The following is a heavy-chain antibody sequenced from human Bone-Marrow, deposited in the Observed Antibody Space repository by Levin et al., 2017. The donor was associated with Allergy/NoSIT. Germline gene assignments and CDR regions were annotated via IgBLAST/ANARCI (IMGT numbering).Heavy chain of an antibody. CDR1: GFSFISFS. V-gene: IGHV3-48*02. J-gene: IGHJ5*02. D-gene: IGHD2/OR15-2a*01. CDR2: ISGTGRTT. Sequence: GESLKISCAASGFSFISFSLNWVRQAPGKGLEWVSYISGTGRTTNYADSVKGRFTISRDNDKNSLYLQMNSLRDEDTAIYYCAGWIVGKDRIPGVSWGQGTPVTVSS. CDR3: AGWIVGKDRIPGVS.